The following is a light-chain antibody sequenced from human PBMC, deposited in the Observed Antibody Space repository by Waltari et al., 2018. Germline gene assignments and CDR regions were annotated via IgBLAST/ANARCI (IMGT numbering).Light chain of an antibody. CDR3: AAWEDSLSGPV. V-gene: IGLV1-47*01. Sequence: QSVLTQPPSASGTPGQRVTISCSGSSPNIGSNYVYWYQQLPGTAPKLLRYRNNRRASGVPDRFSGAKSGTSASLAIRGLRSEDEADYYCAAWEDSLSGPVFGGGTKLTVL. J-gene: IGLJ2*01. CDR2: RNN. CDR1: SPNIGSNY.